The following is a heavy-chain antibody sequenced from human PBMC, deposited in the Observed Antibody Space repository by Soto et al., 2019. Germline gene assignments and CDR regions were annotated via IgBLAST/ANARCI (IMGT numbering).Heavy chain of an antibody. CDR3: ARDYGDSGY. V-gene: IGHV3-23*01. D-gene: IGHD4-17*01. CDR1: GFTFTTYA. CDR2: ISGSGRSA. J-gene: IGHJ1*01. Sequence: EVQILQSGGGLVQPGESLRLSCAASGFTFTTYAMTWIRQAPGKGLEWVASISGSGRSANYSDSAKGRFVLSSDNSKTTVFLEMTSLRVGDSAVYFCARDYGDSGYWGHGTLVTVSS.